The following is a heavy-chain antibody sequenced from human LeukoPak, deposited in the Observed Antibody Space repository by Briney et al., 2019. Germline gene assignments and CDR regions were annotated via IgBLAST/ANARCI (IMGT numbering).Heavy chain of an antibody. CDR3: ARAPSEIGGYYPEYFRH. J-gene: IGHJ1*01. CDR1: GFTFSTYW. V-gene: IGHV3-74*01. CDR2: IKSDGGT. D-gene: IGHD3-22*01. Sequence: GGSLRLSCAASGFTFSTYWMHWVRQAPGKGLVWVSRIKSDGGTNYADSVKGRFTISRDNAKKTVSLQMNSLRPEDTGVYYCARAPSEIGGYYPEYFRHWGQGTLVTASS.